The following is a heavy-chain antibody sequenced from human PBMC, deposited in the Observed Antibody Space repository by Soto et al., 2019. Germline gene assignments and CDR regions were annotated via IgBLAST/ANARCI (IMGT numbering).Heavy chain of an antibody. CDR2: ISSSGSTI. V-gene: IGHV3-48*01. CDR3: ARPPYYYDSSGYYY. CDR1: GFSFSTYS. Sequence: PGGSLRLSCAASGFSFSTYSMTWVRQAPGKGLEWVSYISSSGSTIYYADSVKGRFTISRDNAKKSLYLQMNSLRAEDTAVYYCARPPYYYDSSGYYYWGQGTLVTVPS. J-gene: IGHJ4*02. D-gene: IGHD3-22*01.